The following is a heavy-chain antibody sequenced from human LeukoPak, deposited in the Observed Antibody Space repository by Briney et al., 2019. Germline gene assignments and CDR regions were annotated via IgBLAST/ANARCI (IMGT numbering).Heavy chain of an antibody. Sequence: SVKVSCKASGGRFGNYALNWVRQAPGQRFEWMGAITPLYGASNYAQKFQGRLTVVADESTGTGYMELRSLASEDTAVYYCAADSHTSGFDYWAQGTLVTVSS. V-gene: IGHV1-69*01. J-gene: IGHJ4*02. CDR2: ITPLYGAS. D-gene: IGHD1-1*01. CDR3: AADSHTSGFDY. CDR1: GGRFGNYA.